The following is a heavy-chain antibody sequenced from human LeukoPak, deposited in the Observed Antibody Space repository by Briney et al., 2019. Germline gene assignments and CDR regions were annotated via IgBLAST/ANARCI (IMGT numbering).Heavy chain of an antibody. Sequence: SETLSLTCTVSGGSISSSSYYWGWIRQSPGKGLEWIGSAYYSGSPYYDPSLKSRVTISVGTSKNQFSLKLSSVTAADTAVYYCASHSAEYDILTGYHSYNSFDPWGQGILVTVSS. J-gene: IGHJ5*02. CDR2: AYYSGSP. D-gene: IGHD3-9*01. CDR1: GGSISSSSYY. CDR3: ASHSAEYDILTGYHSYNSFDP. V-gene: IGHV4-39*01.